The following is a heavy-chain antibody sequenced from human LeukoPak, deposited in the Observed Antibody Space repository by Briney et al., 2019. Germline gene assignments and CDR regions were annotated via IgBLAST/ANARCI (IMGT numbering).Heavy chain of an antibody. Sequence: SETLSLTCAVYGGSFSGYYWSWIRQPPGKGLEWIGEINHSGSTNYNPSLKSRVTISVDTSKNQFSLKLSSVTAADTAVYYCARGPGTTTTIYDYWGQGTLVTVSS. CDR3: ARGPGTTTTIYDY. CDR2: INHSGST. V-gene: IGHV4-34*01. CDR1: GGSFSGYY. J-gene: IGHJ4*02. D-gene: IGHD1-1*01.